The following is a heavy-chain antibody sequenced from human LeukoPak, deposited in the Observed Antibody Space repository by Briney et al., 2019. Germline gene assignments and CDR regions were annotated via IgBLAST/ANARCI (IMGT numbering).Heavy chain of an antibody. J-gene: IGHJ4*02. CDR1: GGTFSSYT. Sequence: ASVKVSCKASGGTFSSYTISWVRQAPGRGLEWMGRIIPILGIANYAQKFQGRVTMTRDTSTSTVYMELSSLRSEDTAVYYCASSGSGSYHFDYWGQGTLVTVSS. CDR3: ASSGSGSYHFDY. CDR2: IIPILGIA. V-gene: IGHV1-69*02. D-gene: IGHD3-10*01.